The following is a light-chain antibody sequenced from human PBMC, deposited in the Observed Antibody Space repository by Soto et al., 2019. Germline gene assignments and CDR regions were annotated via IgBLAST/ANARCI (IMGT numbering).Light chain of an antibody. Sequence: EIVLTQSPATLSLSPGERATLSCRASQSLSSYLAWYQQKPAQAPRLLIYDASNRATGIPARFSGSGSGTDFTLTISSLEPEDFAVYYCRQRSNWPRTFGQGTKVAIK. CDR3: RQRSNWPRT. CDR2: DAS. CDR1: QSLSSY. J-gene: IGKJ1*01. V-gene: IGKV3-11*01.